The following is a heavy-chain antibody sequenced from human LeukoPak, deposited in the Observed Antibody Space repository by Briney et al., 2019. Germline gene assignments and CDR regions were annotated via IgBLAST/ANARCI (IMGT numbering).Heavy chain of an antibody. CDR1: TFTFSNYW. V-gene: IGHV3-7*03. Sequence: GGSLRLSCAASTFTFSNYWMSWVRQAPGKGLEWVANIKQDGSEKYYVDSVRGRFTISRDNAKTSLYLQMNSLRAEDTAVYYCARDVLAAGATGTFDIWGQGTMVTVSS. CDR2: IKQDGSEK. J-gene: IGHJ3*02. CDR3: ARDVLAAGATGTFDI. D-gene: IGHD1-14*01.